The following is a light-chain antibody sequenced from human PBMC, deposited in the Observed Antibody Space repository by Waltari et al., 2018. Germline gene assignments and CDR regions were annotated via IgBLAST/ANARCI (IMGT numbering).Light chain of an antibody. V-gene: IGLV1-51*01. J-gene: IGLJ2*01. CDR3: GAWDSSLSVLV. Sequence: QSVLTQPPSVSAAPGQKVTISCSGSSSNIGNNFVPWYQQPPGTAPKLLIYDNDTRPSGIPDRFSGSKSGTSATLGITGLQTEDEADYYCGAWDSSLSVLVFGGATTLSVL. CDR1: SSNIGNNF. CDR2: DND.